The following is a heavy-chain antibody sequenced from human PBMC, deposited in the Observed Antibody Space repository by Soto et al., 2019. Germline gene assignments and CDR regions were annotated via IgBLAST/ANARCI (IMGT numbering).Heavy chain of an antibody. CDR3: ARQTGTMIRVNWFDS. Sequence: ASVKVSFKASGSTFTDSSLHWVRQAPRQGLEWMGWINLNSGGTFYAQKFQGRVTMTRDTSINTAYMELNGLRSDDTAMYYCARQTGTMIRVNWFDSWGHGTLVTVSS. CDR2: INLNSGGT. J-gene: IGHJ5*01. CDR1: GSTFTDSS. V-gene: IGHV1-2*02. D-gene: IGHD3-10*01.